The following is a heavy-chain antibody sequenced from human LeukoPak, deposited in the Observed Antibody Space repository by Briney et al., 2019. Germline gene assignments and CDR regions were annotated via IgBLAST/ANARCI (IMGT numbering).Heavy chain of an antibody. CDR3: ARPASSSVDY. D-gene: IGHD2-2*01. J-gene: IGHJ4*02. V-gene: IGHV3-11*01. Sequence: GGSLRLSCAVSGLTFSDSYMSWIRQAPGRGLEWISYISGSGSTIYHADSVKGRFTISRDNAKNSMYLQMNSLRDEDTAVYYCARPASSSVDYWGQGTLVTVSS. CDR2: ISGSGSTI. CDR1: GLTFSDSY.